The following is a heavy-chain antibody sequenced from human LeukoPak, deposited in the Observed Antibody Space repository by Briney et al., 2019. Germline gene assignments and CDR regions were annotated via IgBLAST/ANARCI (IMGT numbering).Heavy chain of an antibody. Sequence: GGSLSLSCAASGFTFSSYAMSWVRQAPGKGLEWVSVISGIGYNTYYADSVEGRSTISRDNFKNTLYLQMNSLRAEDTAVYYCAEYEHQGGHGKREYCSGGSCYYYFDLWGRGTLVTVSS. CDR3: AEYEHQGGHGKREYCSGGSCYYYFDL. D-gene: IGHD2-15*01. J-gene: IGHJ2*01. V-gene: IGHV3-23*01. CDR1: GFTFSSYA. CDR2: ISGIGYNT.